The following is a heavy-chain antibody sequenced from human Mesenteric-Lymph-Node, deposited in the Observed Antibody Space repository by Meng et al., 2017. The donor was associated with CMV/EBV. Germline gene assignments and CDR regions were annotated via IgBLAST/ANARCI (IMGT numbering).Heavy chain of an antibody. J-gene: IGHJ5*02. D-gene: IGHD3-3*01. CDR1: GYTFTSYD. V-gene: IGHV1-8*01. Sequence: ASVKVSCKASGYTFTSYDVIWVRQATGQGLEWMGWMNPNSGNTGYAQKFQGRVTMTRNTSISTAYMELSSLRSEDTAVYYCARGRGFWSGHMADWFDPWGQGTLVTVSS. CDR2: MNPNSGNT. CDR3: ARGRGFWSGHMADWFDP.